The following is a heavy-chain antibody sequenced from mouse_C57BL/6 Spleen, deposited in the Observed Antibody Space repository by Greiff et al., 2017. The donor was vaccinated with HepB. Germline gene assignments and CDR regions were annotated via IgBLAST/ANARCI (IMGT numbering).Heavy chain of an antibody. CDR2: ISYDGSN. Sequence: EVKLEESGPGLVKPSQSLSLTCSVTGYSITSGYYWNWIRQFPGNQLEWMGNISYDGSNNYNPSLKNRTSITRDTSKNPFFLKLNSVTTEDTATYYCARQEYDVDYAMDDWGQGTSVTVSS. CDR1: GYSITSGYY. V-gene: IGHV3-6*01. CDR3: ARQEYDVDYAMDD. J-gene: IGHJ4*01. D-gene: IGHD2-14*01.